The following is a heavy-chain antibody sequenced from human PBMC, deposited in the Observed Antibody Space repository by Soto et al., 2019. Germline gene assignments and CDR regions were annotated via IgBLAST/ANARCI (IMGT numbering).Heavy chain of an antibody. J-gene: IGHJ4*02. CDR2: INHSGST. V-gene: IGHV4-34*01. D-gene: IGHD2-2*01. Sequence: KPSETLSLTCAVYGGSFSGYYWSWIRQPPGKGLEWIGEINHSGSTNYNPSLKSRVTISVDTSKNQFSLKLSSVTAADTAVFYCARLIRCKTTSCYFDYWGQGTLVTVSS. CDR3: ARLIRCKTTSCYFDY. CDR1: GGSFSGYY.